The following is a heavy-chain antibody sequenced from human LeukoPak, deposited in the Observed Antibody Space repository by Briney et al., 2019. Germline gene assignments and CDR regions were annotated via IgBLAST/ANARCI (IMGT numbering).Heavy chain of an antibody. J-gene: IGHJ5*02. CDR2: ISAYNGNT. CDR3: AGDLSADFWSGSSWFDP. Sequence: ASVKVSCKASGYTFTSYGISWVRQAPGQGLEWMGWISAYNGNTNYAQKLQGRVTMTTDTSTSTAYMELRSLRSDDTAVYYCAGDLSADFWSGSSWFDPWGQGTLVTVSS. D-gene: IGHD3-3*01. CDR1: GYTFTSYG. V-gene: IGHV1-18*01.